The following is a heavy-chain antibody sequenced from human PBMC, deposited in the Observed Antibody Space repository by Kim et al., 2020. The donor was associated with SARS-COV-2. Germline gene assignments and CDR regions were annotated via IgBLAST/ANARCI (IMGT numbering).Heavy chain of an antibody. CDR2: ISYDGSNK. CDR1: GFTFSSYA. V-gene: IGHV3-30-3*01. J-gene: IGHJ2*01. D-gene: IGHD5-18*01. CDR3: ARDVVVYSYVYWYFDL. Sequence: GGSLRLSCAASGFTFSSYAMHWVRQAPGKGLEWVAVISYDGSNKYYADSVKGRFTISRDNSKNTLYLQMNSLRAEDTAVYYCARDVVVYSYVYWYFDLWGRGTLVTVSS.